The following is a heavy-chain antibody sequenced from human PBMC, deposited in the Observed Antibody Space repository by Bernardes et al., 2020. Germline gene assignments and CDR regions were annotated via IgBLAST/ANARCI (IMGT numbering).Heavy chain of an antibody. CDR3: ARDVRGGTLDY. CDR2: IYYNGNT. Sequence: SEPLSLTCTVSVSSFSGVGSYWSWFRQPPGKGLDWVGFIYYNGNTNYNPSLKSRVTISVDTSKNQLSLKLTSVTAADTAVYYCARDVRGGTLDYWGQGTPVTVSS. D-gene: IGHD2-15*01. CDR1: VSSFSGVGSY. J-gene: IGHJ4*02. V-gene: IGHV4-61*08.